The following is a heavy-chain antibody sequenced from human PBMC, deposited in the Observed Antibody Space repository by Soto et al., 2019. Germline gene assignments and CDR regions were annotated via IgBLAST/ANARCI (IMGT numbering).Heavy chain of an antibody. Sequence: QVQLVQSGAEVKKPGASVKISCKASGYTFTTYYIHWVRQAPGHGLELMGIINPSGGSTSNAQKIQGRVTMTRDTSTSTVYMELSTLRSADTAVYYCARESGDCSSTNCCHDYWCQGTLVTVSS. J-gene: IGHJ4*02. D-gene: IGHD2-2*01. CDR2: INPSGGST. CDR3: ARESGDCSSTNCCHDY. CDR1: GYTFTTYY. V-gene: IGHV1-46*01.